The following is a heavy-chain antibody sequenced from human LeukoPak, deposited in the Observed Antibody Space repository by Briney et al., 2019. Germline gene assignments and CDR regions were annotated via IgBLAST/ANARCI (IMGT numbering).Heavy chain of an antibody. V-gene: IGHV3-9*03. D-gene: IGHD6-6*01. J-gene: IGHJ3*02. CDR3: ASSSSLGGAFDI. CDR2: ISWNSGSI. Sequence: GGSLRLSCAASGFTFSSYGMHWVRQAPGKGLEWVSTISWNSGSIAYADSVKGRFTISRDNAKNSLYLQMNSLRAEDMALYYCASSSSLGGAFDIWGQGTMVTVSS. CDR1: GFTFSSYG.